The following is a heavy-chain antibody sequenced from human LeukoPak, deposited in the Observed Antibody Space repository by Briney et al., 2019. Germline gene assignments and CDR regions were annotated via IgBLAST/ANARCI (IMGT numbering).Heavy chain of an antibody. CDR3: ARAGQYCSSTSCQHRRYYYGMDV. J-gene: IGHJ6*04. V-gene: IGHV1-18*04. CDR2: ISAYNGNT. D-gene: IGHD2-2*01. CDR1: GYTFTSYG. Sequence: GASVKVSCKASGYTFTSYGISWVRQAPGQGVEWMGWISAYNGNTNYAQKLQGRVTMTTDTSTSTAYMELRSLRSDDTAVYYCARAGQYCSSTSCQHRRYYYGMDVWGKGTTVTVSS.